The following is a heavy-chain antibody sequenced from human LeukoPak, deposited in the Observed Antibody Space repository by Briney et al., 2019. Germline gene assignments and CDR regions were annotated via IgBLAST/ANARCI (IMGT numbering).Heavy chain of an antibody. CDR3: ATVRSGSIDN. Sequence: PGGSLRLSCAASGFTFSTYGMNWVRQAPGKGLEWVSYISSGSSTIYYADSVKGRFTISRDNAKNSLYLQMNSLRDEDTAVFYCATVRSGSIDNWGQGTLVTVSS. CDR2: ISSGSSTI. CDR1: GFTFSTYG. J-gene: IGHJ4*02. D-gene: IGHD1-14*01. V-gene: IGHV3-48*02.